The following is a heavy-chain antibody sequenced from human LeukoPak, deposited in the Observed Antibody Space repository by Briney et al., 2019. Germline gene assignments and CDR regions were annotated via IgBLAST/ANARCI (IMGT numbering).Heavy chain of an antibody. CDR1: GFTFSSYS. J-gene: IGHJ6*03. CDR2: ISSSSSYI. D-gene: IGHD3-3*01. V-gene: IGHV3-21*04. Sequence: GGSLRLSCAASGFTFSSYSMNWVRQAPGKGLEWVSSISSSSSYIYYADSVKGRFTISRDNSKNTLYLQMNSLRAEDTAVYYCAKDKYNFWSGSNYYYMDVWGKGTTVTVSS. CDR3: AKDKYNFWSGSNYYYMDV.